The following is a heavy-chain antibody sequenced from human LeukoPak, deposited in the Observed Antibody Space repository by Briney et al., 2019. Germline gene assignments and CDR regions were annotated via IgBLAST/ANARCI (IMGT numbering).Heavy chain of an antibody. J-gene: IGHJ5*02. D-gene: IGHD3-22*01. Sequence: ASVKVSCKASGYTFTSYCISGVGQAPGRGLEWMGWISGYNGYTHYANNHQGRVTMTTDTSTSTAYMELRSLRSDDTAVYYCARDEARYSSGYYPNWFDPWGQGTLVTVSS. CDR2: ISGYNGYT. V-gene: IGHV1-18*01. CDR1: GYTFTSYC. CDR3: ARDEARYSSGYYPNWFDP.